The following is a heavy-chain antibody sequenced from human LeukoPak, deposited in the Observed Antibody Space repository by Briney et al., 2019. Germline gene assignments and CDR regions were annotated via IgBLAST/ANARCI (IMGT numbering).Heavy chain of an antibody. CDR2: INPGGGST. V-gene: IGHV1-46*01. D-gene: IGHD4-17*01. J-gene: IGHJ4*02. CDR3: ARAYSSRVTVDY. CDR1: GYTFTSYY. Sequence: GASVKVSCKASGYTFTSYYMHWVRQAPGQGLEWMGIINPGGGSTSYAQKFQGRVTMTRDTSTSTVFMELSSLRSEDTAVYYCARAYSSRVTVDYWGQGTLVTVSS.